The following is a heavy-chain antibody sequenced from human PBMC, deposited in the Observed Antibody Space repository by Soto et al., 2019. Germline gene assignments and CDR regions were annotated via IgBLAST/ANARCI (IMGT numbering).Heavy chain of an antibody. CDR1: GGSISSGGYY. V-gene: IGHV4-31*03. J-gene: IGHJ6*04. CDR3: ARDIRHYCGSGRGMDV. Sequence: QVQLQESGPGLVKPSQTLSLTCTVSGGSISSGGYYWSWIRQHPGKGLEWIGYIYYSGSTYYNPSLKSRVTISVDTSKNQFSLKLSSVTAADTAVYYCARDIRHYCGSGRGMDVWGKGTTVTVSS. D-gene: IGHD3-10*01. CDR2: IYYSGST.